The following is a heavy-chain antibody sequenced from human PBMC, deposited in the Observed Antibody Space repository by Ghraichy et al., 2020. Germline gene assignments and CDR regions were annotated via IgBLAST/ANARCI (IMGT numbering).Heavy chain of an antibody. D-gene: IGHD6-13*01. CDR1: GWSFSGYY. CDR3: ARGRGEQLTYYYYYYGVDV. Sequence: SETLSLTCAVYGWSFSGYYWSWIRQPPGKGLEWIGEINHSGSTNYNPSLKSRVTISVDTSKNQFSLKLSSVTAADTAVYYCARGRGEQLTYYYYYYGVDVWGQGTTVTVSS. CDR2: INHSGST. J-gene: IGHJ6*02. V-gene: IGHV4-34*01.